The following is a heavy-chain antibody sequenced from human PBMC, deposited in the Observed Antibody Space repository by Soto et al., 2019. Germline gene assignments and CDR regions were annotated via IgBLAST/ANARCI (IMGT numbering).Heavy chain of an antibody. V-gene: IGHV3-23*01. Sequence: DVQLLESGGALVQLWGSLRLSCAASGFTFSRYAMNWVRQAPGKGLEWVSTLSGSGSGSYYPDSLRGRFTISRDNSKNTLYLQMNNLRAEDTAVYYCAKAPISLDGSGYYFASFDYWGHGTRVTVSS. CDR2: LSGSGSGS. CDR1: GFTFSRYA. J-gene: IGHJ4*01. D-gene: IGHD3-22*01. CDR3: AKAPISLDGSGYYFASFDY.